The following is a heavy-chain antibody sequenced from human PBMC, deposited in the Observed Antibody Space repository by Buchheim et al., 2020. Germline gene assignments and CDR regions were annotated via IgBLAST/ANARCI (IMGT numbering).Heavy chain of an antibody. D-gene: IGHD5-12*01. V-gene: IGHV4-59*01. CDR1: GGSISSYY. CDR2: IYYSGST. J-gene: IGHJ4*02. CDR3: AREIRSPTRGEFDY. Sequence: QVQLQESGPGLVKPSETLSLTCTVSGGSISSYYWSWIRQPPGKGLEWIGYIYYSGSTNYNPSLKSRVTISVDTSKNQFSLKLSSVTAADTAVYYCAREIRSPTRGEFDYWGQGTL.